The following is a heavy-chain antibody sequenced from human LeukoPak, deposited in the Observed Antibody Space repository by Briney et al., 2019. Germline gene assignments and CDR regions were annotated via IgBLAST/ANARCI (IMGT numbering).Heavy chain of an antibody. CDR3: ARASGYSSSWYYYYYMDV. J-gene: IGHJ6*03. CDR1: GGSISSGGYY. D-gene: IGHD6-13*01. V-gene: IGHV4-39*07. Sequence: SETLSLTCTVSGGSISSGGYYWGWIRQPPGKGLEWIGSIYHSGSTYYNPSLKSRVTMSVDTSKNQFSLKLSSVTAADTAVYYCARASGYSSSWYYYYYMDVWGKGTTVTVSS. CDR2: IYHSGST.